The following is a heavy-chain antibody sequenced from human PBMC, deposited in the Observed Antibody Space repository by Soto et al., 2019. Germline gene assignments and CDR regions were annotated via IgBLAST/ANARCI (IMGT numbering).Heavy chain of an antibody. Sequence: ASVKVSCKASGGTFSSYAISWVRQAPGQGLEWMGGIIPIFGTANYAQKFQGRVTITADESTSTAYMELSSLRSEDTAVYYCARIGYHKYYFDYWGQGTLVTVSS. CDR3: ARIGYHKYYFDY. CDR2: IIPIFGTA. J-gene: IGHJ4*02. V-gene: IGHV1-69*13. D-gene: IGHD2-2*01. CDR1: GGTFSSYA.